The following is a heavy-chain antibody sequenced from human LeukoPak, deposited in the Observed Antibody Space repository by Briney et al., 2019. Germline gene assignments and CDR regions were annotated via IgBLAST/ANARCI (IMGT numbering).Heavy chain of an antibody. CDR2: ISAYNGNT. D-gene: IGHD3-10*01. CDR3: ARALGYYGSGSYYGRYFDY. CDR1: GYTFTGYG. V-gene: IGHV1-18*01. J-gene: IGHJ4*02. Sequence: ASVKVSCKASGYTFTGYGISWVRQAPGQGLEWMGWISAYNGNTNYAQKLQGRVTMTTDTSTSTAYMELRSLRSDDTAVYYCARALGYYGSGSYYGRYFDYWGQGTLVTVSS.